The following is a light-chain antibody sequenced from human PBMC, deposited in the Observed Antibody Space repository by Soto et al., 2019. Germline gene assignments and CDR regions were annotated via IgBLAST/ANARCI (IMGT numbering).Light chain of an antibody. V-gene: IGKV1-9*01. CDR2: AAS. J-gene: IGKJ2*01. CDR3: QHLNDYRYT. Sequence: DIQLTQSPSFLSASVGDRVTITCRASQAISSSLAWYQHNPGKAPKLLIYAASTLQNGVTSSFSGSGSGTEFTLTIISLQPEDFATYYCQHLNDYRYTFGQGTKVEIK. CDR1: QAISSS.